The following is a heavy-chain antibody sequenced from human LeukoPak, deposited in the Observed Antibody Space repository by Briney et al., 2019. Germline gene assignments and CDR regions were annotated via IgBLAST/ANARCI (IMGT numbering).Heavy chain of an antibody. CDR3: ARAGTREGGLDY. J-gene: IGHJ4*02. Sequence: SETLSLTCAVYGGSFSGYYWSWTRQPPGKGLEWIGEINHSGSTNYNPSLKSRVTISVDTSKNQFSLKLSSVTAADTAVYYCARAGTREGGLDYWGQGTLVTVSS. D-gene: IGHD1-26*01. V-gene: IGHV4-34*01. CDR1: GGSFSGYY. CDR2: INHSGST.